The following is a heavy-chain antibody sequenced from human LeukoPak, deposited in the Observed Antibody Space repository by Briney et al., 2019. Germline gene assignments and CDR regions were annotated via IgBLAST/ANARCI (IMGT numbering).Heavy chain of an antibody. CDR1: GYTFTGYY. J-gene: IGHJ3*02. CDR3: ARVLYGDSYDAFDI. V-gene: IGHV1-2*02. Sequence: ASVKVSCKASGYTFTGYYMHWVRQAPGQGLECMGWINPNSGGTNYALKFQGRVTMTRDTSISTAYMELSSLRSDDMAVYYCARVLYGDSYDAFDIWGQGTMVTVSS. D-gene: IGHD4-17*01. CDR2: INPNSGGT.